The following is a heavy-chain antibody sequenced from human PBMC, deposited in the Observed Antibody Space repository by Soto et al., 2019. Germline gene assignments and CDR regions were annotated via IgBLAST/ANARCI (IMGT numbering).Heavy chain of an antibody. CDR1: GFTFSSYS. D-gene: IGHD6-13*01. CDR3: ARLSVGYSSSPRDY. V-gene: IGHV3-48*02. Sequence: EVQLVESGGGLVQPGGSLRLSCAASGFTFSSYSMNWVRQAPGKGLEWVSYISSSSSTIYYADSVKGRFTISRDNAKNSLYLQMNSLRDEDTAVYYCARLSVGYSSSPRDYWGQGTLVTVSS. CDR2: ISSSSSTI. J-gene: IGHJ4*02.